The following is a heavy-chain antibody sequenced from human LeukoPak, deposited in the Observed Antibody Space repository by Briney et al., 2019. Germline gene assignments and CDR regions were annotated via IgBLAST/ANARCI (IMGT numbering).Heavy chain of an antibody. CDR2: IYHSGST. J-gene: IGHJ4*02. CDR1: GGSISSGGYS. Sequence: SETLSLTCAVSGGSISSGGYSWSWIRQPPGKGLEWIGYIYHSGSTYYNPSLKSRVTISVDRSKNQFSLKLNSVTAADTAVYYCARGRSYDPLDYWGQGTLVTVSS. D-gene: IGHD5-12*01. V-gene: IGHV4-30-2*01. CDR3: ARGRSYDPLDY.